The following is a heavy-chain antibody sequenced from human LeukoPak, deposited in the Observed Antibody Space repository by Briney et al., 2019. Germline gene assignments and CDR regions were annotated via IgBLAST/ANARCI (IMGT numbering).Heavy chain of an antibody. J-gene: IGHJ6*04. Sequence: GGSLRLSCAASGFTFSSCGMHWVRQAPGKGLEWVAVISYDGSNKYYADSVKGRFTISRDNSKNTLYLQMNSLRAEDTAVYYCAKRHGSGSYYNGENYYYYGMDVWGKGTTVTVSS. CDR1: GFTFSSCG. D-gene: IGHD3-10*01. CDR3: AKRHGSGSYYNGENYYYYGMDV. CDR2: ISYDGSNK. V-gene: IGHV3-30*18.